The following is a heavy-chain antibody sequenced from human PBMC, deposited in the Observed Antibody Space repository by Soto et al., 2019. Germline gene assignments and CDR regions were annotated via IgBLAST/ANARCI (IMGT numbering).Heavy chain of an antibody. D-gene: IGHD2-15*01. CDR1: GFTFSSYW. CDR3: AREPSHCSGGSCYKSGFYYFDY. J-gene: IGHJ4*02. CDR2: IKQDGSEK. V-gene: IGHV3-7*01. Sequence: GSLRLSCAASGFTFSSYWMSWDRQAPGKGLXWVANIKQDGSEKYYVDSVKGRFTISRDNAKNSLYLQMNSLRAEDTAVYYCAREPSHCSGGSCYKSGFYYFDYWGQGTLVTVSS.